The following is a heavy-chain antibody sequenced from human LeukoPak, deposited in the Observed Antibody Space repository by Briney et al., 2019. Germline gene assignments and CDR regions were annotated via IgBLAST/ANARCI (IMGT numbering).Heavy chain of an antibody. CDR3: ARGTYYYGSGSPSYFDY. CDR1: GGSISSYY. CDR2: IYYSGST. Sequence: PETLSLTCTVSGGSISSYYWSWIRQPPGKGLEWIGYIYYSGSTNYNPSLKSRVTISVDTSKNQFSLKLSSVTAADTAVYYCARGTYYYGSGSPSYFDYWGQGTLVTVSS. D-gene: IGHD3-10*01. V-gene: IGHV4-59*01. J-gene: IGHJ4*02.